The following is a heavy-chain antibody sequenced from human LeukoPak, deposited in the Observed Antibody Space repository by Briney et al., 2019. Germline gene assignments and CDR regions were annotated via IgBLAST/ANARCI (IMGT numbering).Heavy chain of an antibody. CDR3: ARVGSGYDDAFDI. D-gene: IGHD5-12*01. Sequence: ASVKFSCKASGYTFTSYGINWVRQAPGQGLEWMGWISAYNGNTNYAQKVQGRVTMTTDTSTSTAYMELRSLRSDDTAVYYCARVGSGYDDAFDIWGQGTMVTVSS. V-gene: IGHV1-18*01. CDR1: GYTFTSYG. J-gene: IGHJ3*02. CDR2: ISAYNGNT.